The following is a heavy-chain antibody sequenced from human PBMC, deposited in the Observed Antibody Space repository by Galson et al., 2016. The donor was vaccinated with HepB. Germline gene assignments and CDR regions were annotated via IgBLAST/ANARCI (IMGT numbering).Heavy chain of an antibody. CDR1: GFTFSGYG. Sequence: SLRLSCAASGFTFSGYGMNWVRQAPGKGLEWISYISSRSNTIYYADSVKGRFSISRDTAKNSLYLQMNSLRDEETAVYYCARDRPTMYSNSWAYYYYGMDVWGQGTSVTVSS. V-gene: IGHV3-48*02. CDR2: ISSRSNTI. D-gene: IGHD6-13*01. J-gene: IGHJ6*01. CDR3: ARDRPTMYSNSWAYYYYGMDV.